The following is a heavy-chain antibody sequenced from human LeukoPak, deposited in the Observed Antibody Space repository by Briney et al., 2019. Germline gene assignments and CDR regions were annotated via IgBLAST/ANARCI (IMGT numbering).Heavy chain of an antibody. J-gene: IGHJ4*02. V-gene: IGHV4-39*01. CDR3: ARHSSYYDSSNFDY. CDR2: IYYSGST. CDR1: GGSISSSSYY. Sequence: SETLSLTCTVSGGSISSSSYYWGWIRQPPGKGLEWIGSIYYSGSTYYNPSLKSRVTISVDTSKNQFSLKLSSVTAADTAVYYCARHSSYYDSSNFDYWGQGTLVTVSS. D-gene: IGHD3-22*01.